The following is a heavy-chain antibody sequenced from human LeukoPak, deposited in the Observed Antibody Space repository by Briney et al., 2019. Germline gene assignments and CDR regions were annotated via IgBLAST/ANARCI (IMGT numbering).Heavy chain of an antibody. V-gene: IGHV3-30*02. J-gene: IGHJ4*02. D-gene: IGHD6-19*01. CDR2: IRSDGSNK. CDR1: GFSFSSCG. Sequence: GGSLRLSCAGSGFSFSSCGMHRVRQAPGKGLEWMAFIRSDGSNKYYADSVKGRFTISRDSSKNTLYLQMNSLRAEDTAVYYCARILDSAWGELGYWGQGTLVTVSS. CDR3: ARILDSAWGELGY.